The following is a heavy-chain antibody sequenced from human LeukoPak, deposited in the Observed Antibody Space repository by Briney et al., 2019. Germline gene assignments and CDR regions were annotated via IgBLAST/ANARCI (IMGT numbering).Heavy chain of an antibody. D-gene: IGHD3-22*01. J-gene: IGHJ6*03. V-gene: IGHV1-8*01. Sequence: GASVKVSCKASGYTFTSYDINWVRQATGQGLEWMGWMNPNSGNTGYAQKFQGRVTMTRNTSISTAYMELSSLRSNDTAVYYCARDNLDSSGYWGPPYYYYMDVWGKGTTVTVSS. CDR2: MNPNSGNT. CDR3: ARDNLDSSGYWGPPYYYYMDV. CDR1: GYTFTSYD.